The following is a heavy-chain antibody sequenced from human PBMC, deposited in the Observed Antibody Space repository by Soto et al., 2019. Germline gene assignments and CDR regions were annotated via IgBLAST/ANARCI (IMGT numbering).Heavy chain of an antibody. V-gene: IGHV3-23*01. Sequence: GGSLRLSCEVSGLSFSSSWMSWVRQAPGEGLEWVSAISGSGGSTYYADSVKGRFTISRDNSKNTLYLQMNSLRAEDTAVYYCAKDSGVPAAISYYMDVWGKGTTVTVSS. J-gene: IGHJ6*03. D-gene: IGHD2-2*01. CDR3: AKDSGVPAAISYYMDV. CDR1: GLSFSSSW. CDR2: ISGSGGST.